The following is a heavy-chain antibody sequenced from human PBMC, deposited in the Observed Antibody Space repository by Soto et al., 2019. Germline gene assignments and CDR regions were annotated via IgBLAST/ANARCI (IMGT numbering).Heavy chain of an antibody. J-gene: IGHJ6*02. CDR2: IIPILGIA. CDR1: GGTFSSYT. V-gene: IGHV1-69*02. D-gene: IGHD2-15*01. CDR3: ADDAVEACATVSMDV. Sequence: GASVKVSCKASGGTFSSYTISWVRQAPGQGLEWMGRIIPILGIANYAQKFQGRGTITADKSTSTAYKELSSLRSEDTAVFYCADDAVEACATVSMDVWGQGTTVTVSS.